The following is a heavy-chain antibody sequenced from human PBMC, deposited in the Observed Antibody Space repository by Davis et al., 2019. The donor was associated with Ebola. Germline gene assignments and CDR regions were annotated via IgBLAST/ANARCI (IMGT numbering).Heavy chain of an antibody. Sequence: PGGSLRLSCAASGFTVSSYDMHCVRQGTGKGLEWVSAIGTAGDTYYPGSVKGRFTISRENAKNSLYLQMNSLSAEDTAVYYCARVRFGDTAVDYWGQGTLVTVSS. V-gene: IGHV3-13*01. CDR2: IGTAGDT. J-gene: IGHJ4*02. CDR1: GFTVSSYD. D-gene: IGHD5-18*01. CDR3: ARVRFGDTAVDY.